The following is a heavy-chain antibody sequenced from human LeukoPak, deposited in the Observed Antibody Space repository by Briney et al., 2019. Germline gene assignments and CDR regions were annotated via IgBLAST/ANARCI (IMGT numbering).Heavy chain of an antibody. Sequence: AVKVSCNASVGTFSSYAISWGRPAPGQGLEWMGGLIPIFGTANYAQKLQGRVTITADESTSTAYMELSSVRSEDTAVYYCARVGGIAAAGRRDYYGMDVWGQETTVSVS. CDR2: LIPIFGTA. D-gene: IGHD6-13*01. CDR3: ARVGGIAAAGRRDYYGMDV. CDR1: VGTFSSYA. V-gene: IGHV1-69*01. J-gene: IGHJ6*02.